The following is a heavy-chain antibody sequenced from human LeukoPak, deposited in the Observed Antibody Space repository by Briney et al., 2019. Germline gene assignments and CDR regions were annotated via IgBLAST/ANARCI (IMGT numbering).Heavy chain of an antibody. J-gene: IGHJ6*03. CDR2: IRSDGTNK. CDR3: AKDQFKPSGITMVRGVRGYYYYMDV. V-gene: IGHV3-30*02. D-gene: IGHD3-10*01. Sequence: PWGSLRLSCAASGFTFNSYGMYGVRQAPGKGLEWVAFIRSDGTNKYYADSVRGRFTISRDNSKNTLYLQMNSLRAEDTAVYYCAKDQFKPSGITMVRGVRGYYYYMDVWGKGTTVTISS. CDR1: GFTFNSYG.